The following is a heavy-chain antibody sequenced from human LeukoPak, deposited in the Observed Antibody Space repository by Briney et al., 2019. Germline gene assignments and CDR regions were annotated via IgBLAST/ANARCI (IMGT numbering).Heavy chain of an antibody. CDR3: ATCARNFYCYRFDY. J-gene: IGHJ4*02. CDR2: IIPIFGTA. D-gene: IGHD2-2*02. Sequence: ASVKVSCKASGGTFSSYAISWVRQAPGQGLEWMGGIIPIFGTANYAQKFQGRVTITADESTSTAYMELSSLRSEDTAVYYCATCARNFYCYRFDYWGQGTLVTVSS. V-gene: IGHV1-69*13. CDR1: GGTFSSYA.